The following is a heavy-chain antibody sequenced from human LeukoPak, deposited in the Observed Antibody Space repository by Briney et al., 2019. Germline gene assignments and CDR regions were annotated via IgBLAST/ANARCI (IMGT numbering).Heavy chain of an antibody. Sequence: SETLSLTCAVYGGPFTGYYWSWIRQSPDKGLEWIGEINHRGSTNYNSSLKSRLTISADTSKDQFSLHLSSVTAADTAVYYCAKVDSSSPQDAFDDWGQGTMVTVSS. CDR1: GGPFTGYY. CDR3: AKVDSSSPQDAFDD. J-gene: IGHJ3*01. V-gene: IGHV4-34*01. D-gene: IGHD3-22*01. CDR2: INHRGST.